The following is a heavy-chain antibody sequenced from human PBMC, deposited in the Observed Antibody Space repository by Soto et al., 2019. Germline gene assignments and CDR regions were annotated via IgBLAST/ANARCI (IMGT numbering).Heavy chain of an antibody. D-gene: IGHD6-6*01. CDR1: GDSISSYY. J-gene: IGHJ6*02. CDR2: ISYSGST. V-gene: IGHV4-59*01. Sequence: SETLSLTCSVSGDSISSYYWSWIRQPPGKGLEWIGYISYSGSTNYNPSLKSRVTISVDTSKNQFSLKLSSVTAADTAVYYCARDVIAARQFYYGMDGWGQGTTVTVAS. CDR3: ARDVIAARQFYYGMDG.